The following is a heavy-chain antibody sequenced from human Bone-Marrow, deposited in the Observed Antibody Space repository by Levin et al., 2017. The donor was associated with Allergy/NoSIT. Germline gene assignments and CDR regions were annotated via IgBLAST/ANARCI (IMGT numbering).Heavy chain of an antibody. V-gene: IGHV3-30*18. J-gene: IGHJ6*02. CDR3: AKDFAADIVLMVYAPFGYYGMDV. Sequence: GESLKISCAASGFTFSSYGMHWVRQAPGKGLEWVAVISYDGSNKYYADSVKGRFTISRDNSKNTLYLQMNSLRAEDTAVYYCAKDFAADIVLMVYAPFGYYGMDVWGQGTTVTVSS. CDR1: GFTFSSYG. CDR2: ISYDGSNK. D-gene: IGHD2-8*01.